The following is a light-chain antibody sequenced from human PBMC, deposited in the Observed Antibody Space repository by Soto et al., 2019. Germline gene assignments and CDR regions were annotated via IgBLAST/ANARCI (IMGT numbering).Light chain of an antibody. CDR2: AAS. Sequence: DIQMTHSPSSLSASVGDRVTITCRASQTISSYLNWYQQKPGKAPKLLIYAASSLQSGVPSRFSGSGSGTDFTLTISSVQPEDFATYYCQQSHSIPYTFGQGTKLEIK. CDR1: QTISSY. V-gene: IGKV1-39*01. J-gene: IGKJ2*01. CDR3: QQSHSIPYT.